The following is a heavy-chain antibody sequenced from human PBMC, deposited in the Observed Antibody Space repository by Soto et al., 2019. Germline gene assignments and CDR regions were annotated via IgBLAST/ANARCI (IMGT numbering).Heavy chain of an antibody. Sequence: QVQLVESGGGVVQPGRSLRLSCAASGFTFSSCGMHWVRQAPGKGLEWVAVIWYDGSNAYYADSVKGRFTISRDDSKNTVFLQMNSLRAEDTAVYYCARGTTALYGYHNWFDPWGQGTLVTVSS. CDR2: IWYDGSNA. CDR3: ARGTTALYGYHNWFDP. CDR1: GFTFSSCG. V-gene: IGHV3-33*01. D-gene: IGHD5-18*01. J-gene: IGHJ5*02.